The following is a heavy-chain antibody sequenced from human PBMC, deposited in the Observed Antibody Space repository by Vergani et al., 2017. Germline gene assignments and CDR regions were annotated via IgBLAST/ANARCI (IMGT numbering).Heavy chain of an antibody. D-gene: IGHD3-3*01. J-gene: IGHJ4*02. CDR2: ISGSGGST. Sequence: EVQLLESGGGLVQPGGSLRLSCAASGFTFSSYAMSWVRQAPGKGLEWVSAISGSGGSTYYADSVKGRFTISRDNAKNSLYLQMNSLRAEDTAVYYCARGVIRITIFVPFDYWGQGTLVTVSS. CDR3: ARGVIRITIFVPFDY. V-gene: IGHV3-23*01. CDR1: GFTFSSYA.